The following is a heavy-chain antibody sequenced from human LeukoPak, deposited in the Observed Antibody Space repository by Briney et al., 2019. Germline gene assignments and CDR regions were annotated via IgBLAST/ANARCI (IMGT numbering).Heavy chain of an antibody. V-gene: IGHV4-59*01. CDR2: IYYSGST. J-gene: IGHJ5*02. Sequence: SQTLSLTCTVSGASISSYYWSWIRQPPGKGLEWIGYIYYSGSTNYNPSLKSRVTISVDTSKNQFSLRLSSVTAADTAVYYCARHRYYYDSSGYYYQPWGQGTLVTVSS. CDR3: ARHRYYYDSSGYYYQP. CDR1: GASISSYY. D-gene: IGHD3-22*01.